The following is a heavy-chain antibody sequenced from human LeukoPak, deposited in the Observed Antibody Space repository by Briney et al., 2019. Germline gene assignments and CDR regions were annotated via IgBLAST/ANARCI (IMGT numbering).Heavy chain of an antibody. Sequence: QPGGSLRLSCAASGFTVSSNYMSWVRQAPGKGLEWVSVIYSGGSTYYADSVKGRFTISRDNSKNTLYLQMNSLRAEDTAVYYCARDRVGATNTFDYWGQGTLVTVSS. J-gene: IGHJ4*02. CDR1: GFTVSSNY. D-gene: IGHD1-26*01. V-gene: IGHV3-53*01. CDR3: ARDRVGATNTFDY. CDR2: IYSGGST.